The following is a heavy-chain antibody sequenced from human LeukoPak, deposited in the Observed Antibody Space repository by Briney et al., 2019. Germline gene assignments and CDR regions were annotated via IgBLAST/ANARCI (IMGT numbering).Heavy chain of an antibody. Sequence: PSETLSLTCAVYGGSFSGYYWGWIRQPPGKGLGWIGSIYHSGSTYYNPSLKSRVTISVDTSKHQFSLKLSSVTAADTAVYYCARVAWSGYYWFDPWGQGTLVTVSS. V-gene: IGHV4-38-2*01. CDR1: GGSFSGYY. CDR2: IYHSGST. D-gene: IGHD3-3*01. CDR3: ARVAWSGYYWFDP. J-gene: IGHJ5*02.